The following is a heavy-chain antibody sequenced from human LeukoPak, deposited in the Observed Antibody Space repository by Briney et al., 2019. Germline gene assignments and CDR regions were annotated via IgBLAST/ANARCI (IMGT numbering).Heavy chain of an antibody. V-gene: IGHV3-23*01. D-gene: IGHD3-22*01. CDR1: GFTFSSYD. CDR3: ARDGLYDSSGYYIDY. CDR2: ISGSGGRT. J-gene: IGHJ4*02. Sequence: GGSLRLSCAASGFTFSSYDMHWVRQAPGKGLEWVSGISGSGGRTYYADSVKGRFTISRDNSKNTLYLQMNSLRAEDTAVYYCARDGLYDSSGYYIDYWGQGTLVTVSS.